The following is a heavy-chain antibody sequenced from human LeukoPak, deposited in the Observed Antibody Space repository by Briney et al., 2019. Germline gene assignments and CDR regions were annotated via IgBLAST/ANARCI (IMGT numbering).Heavy chain of an antibody. CDR3: AIIAAAGTTHFDY. CDR2: IWYDGSNK. Sequence: GGSLRLSCAASGFTFSSYGMHWVRQAPGKGLEWVAVIWYDGSNKYYADSVKGRFTISRDNSKNTLYLQMDSLRAEDTAVYYCAIIAAAGTTHFDYWGQGTLVTVSS. D-gene: IGHD6-13*01. J-gene: IGHJ4*02. V-gene: IGHV3-33*01. CDR1: GFTFSSYG.